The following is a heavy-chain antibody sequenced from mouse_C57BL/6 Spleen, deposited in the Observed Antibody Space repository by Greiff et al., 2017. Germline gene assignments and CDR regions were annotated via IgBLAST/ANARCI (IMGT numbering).Heavy chain of an antibody. CDR1: GFTFSDYG. CDR2: ISSGSSTI. V-gene: IGHV5-17*01. J-gene: IGHJ2*01. Sequence: EVKLVESGGGLVKPGGSLKLSCAASGFTFSDYGMHWVRQAPEKGLEWVAYISSGSSTIYYADTVKGRFTISRDNATNTLFLQMTSLRSEDTAMYYCARTLYYGSSYIDYWGQGTTLTVSS. CDR3: ARTLYYGSSYIDY. D-gene: IGHD1-1*01.